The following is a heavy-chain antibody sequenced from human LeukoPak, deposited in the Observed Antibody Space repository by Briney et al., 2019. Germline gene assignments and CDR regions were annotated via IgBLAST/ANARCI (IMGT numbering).Heavy chain of an antibody. CDR1: GGTFSSYA. V-gene: IGHV1-18*01. J-gene: IGHJ4*02. CDR2: ISAYNGNT. Sequence: GASVKVSCKASGGTFSSYAISWVRQAPGQGLEWMGWISAYNGNTNYAQKLQGRVTMTTDTSTSTAYMELRSLRSDDTAVYYCARDARQYSSSWLSPPGTFDYWGQGTLVTVSS. CDR3: ARDARQYSSSWLSPPGTFDY. D-gene: IGHD6-13*01.